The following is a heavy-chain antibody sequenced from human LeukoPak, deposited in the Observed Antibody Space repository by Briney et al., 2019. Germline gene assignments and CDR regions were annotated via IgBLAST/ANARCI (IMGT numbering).Heavy chain of an antibody. CDR3: ARDLWGHDY. CDR1: GFTFSSYS. D-gene: IGHD7-27*01. V-gene: IGHV3-30*03. CDR2: ISYDGSNK. Sequence: GRSLRLSCAASGFTFSSYSMHWVRQAPGKGLEWVAVISYDGSNKDYADSVKGRFTISRDNSKNTLYLQMNSLRAEDTAVYYCARDLWGHDYWGQGTLVTVSS. J-gene: IGHJ4*02.